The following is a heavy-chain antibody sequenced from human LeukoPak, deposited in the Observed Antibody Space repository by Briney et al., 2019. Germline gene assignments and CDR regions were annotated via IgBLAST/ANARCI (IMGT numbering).Heavy chain of an antibody. J-gene: IGHJ4*02. D-gene: IGHD3-10*01. V-gene: IGHV4-59*01. CDR1: GGSISSYY. Sequence: PSETLSLTCTVSGGSISSYYWSWIRQPPGKGLEWIGYIYYSGSTNYNPSLTSRVTISVDTSKNQFSLKLSSVTAADTAVYYCARSMVRGVHFDYWGQGTLVTVSS. CDR3: ARSMVRGVHFDY. CDR2: IYYSGST.